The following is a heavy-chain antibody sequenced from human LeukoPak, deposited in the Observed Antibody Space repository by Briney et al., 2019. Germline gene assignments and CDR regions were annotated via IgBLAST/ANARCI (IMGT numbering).Heavy chain of an antibody. D-gene: IGHD3-10*01. CDR1: GFTFSSYS. CDR2: ISSSSSYI. V-gene: IGHV3-21*01. CDR3: ARDRYITMVRGVIQDY. J-gene: IGHJ4*02. Sequence: PGGSLRLSCAASGFTFSSYSMKWVRQAPGKGLEWVSSISSSSSYIYYADSVKGRFTISRDNAKNSLYLQMNSLRAEDTAVYYCARDRYITMVRGVIQDYWGQGTLVTVSS.